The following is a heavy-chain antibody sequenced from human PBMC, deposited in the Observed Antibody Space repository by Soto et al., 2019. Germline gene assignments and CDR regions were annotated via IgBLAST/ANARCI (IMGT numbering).Heavy chain of an antibody. J-gene: IGHJ6*02. CDR1: GFSFRNYE. CDR2: ISGSGTTT. CDR3: ARRPYSSSWSLFFMDV. D-gene: IGHD6-13*01. V-gene: IGHV3-48*03. Sequence: GGSLRLSCAATGFSFRNYEMNWVRQAPGKGLEWISFISGSGTTTYYADSVQGRFTISRDNAKNSLYLEMNSLRAEDTALYYCARRPYSSSWSLFFMDVWGQGATVTVSS.